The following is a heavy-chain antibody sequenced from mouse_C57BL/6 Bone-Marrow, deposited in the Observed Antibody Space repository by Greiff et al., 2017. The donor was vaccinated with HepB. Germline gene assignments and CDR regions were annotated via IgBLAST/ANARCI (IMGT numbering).Heavy chain of an antibody. CDR2: IWSGGST. D-gene: IGHD1-1*01. J-gene: IGHJ1*03. Sequence: VQLQESGPGLVQPSQSLSITCTVSGFSLTSYGLHWVRQSPGKGLEWLGVIWSGGSTDYNAAFISRLSISKDNSKSQVFFKMNSLQADDTAIYYCARKDYGSLHWYFDVWGTGTTVTVSS. CDR3: ARKDYGSLHWYFDV. CDR1: GFSLTSYG. V-gene: IGHV2-2*01.